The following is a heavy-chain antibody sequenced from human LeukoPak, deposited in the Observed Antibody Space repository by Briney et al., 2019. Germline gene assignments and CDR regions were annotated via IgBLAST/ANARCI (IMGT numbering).Heavy chain of an antibody. CDR1: GGSISSGSYY. V-gene: IGHV4-61*02. J-gene: IGHJ6*03. Sequence: PSETLSLTRTVSGGSISSGSYYWSWIRQPAGKGLEWIGRIYTSGSTNYNPSLKSRVTISVDTSKNQFSLKLSSVTAADTAVYYCARDRAIIWGFGYYYYYMDVWGKGTTVTISS. CDR3: ARDRAIIWGFGYYYYYMDV. CDR2: IYTSGST. D-gene: IGHD7-27*01.